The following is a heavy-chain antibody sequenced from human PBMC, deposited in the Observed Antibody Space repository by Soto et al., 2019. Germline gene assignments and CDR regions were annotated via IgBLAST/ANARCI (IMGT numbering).Heavy chain of an antibody. CDR1: GFTFSSYA. J-gene: IGHJ1*01. Sequence: GGSLRLSCVASGFTFSSYAMSWVRQAPGKGLEWVSAISGSGGSTYYADSVKGRFTISRDNSKNTLYLQMNSLRAEDTAVYYCAKLLGKLTTRLRYFQHWGQGTLVTVSS. V-gene: IGHV3-23*01. D-gene: IGHD4-4*01. CDR3: AKLLGKLTTRLRYFQH. CDR2: ISGSGGST.